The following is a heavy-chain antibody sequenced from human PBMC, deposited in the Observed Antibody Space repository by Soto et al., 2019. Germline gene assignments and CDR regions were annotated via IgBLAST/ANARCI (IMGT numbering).Heavy chain of an antibody. V-gene: IGHV1-69*06. J-gene: IGHJ4*01. CDR2: IIPIFGTA. CDR1: GGPFSSYA. Sequence: SGKGCCTASGGPFSSYASSWVRQAPGQGLEWMGGIIPIFGTANYAQKFQGRVTITADKSTSTAYMELSSLRSEDTAVYYCARGYGVHRLDYWGHGTLVT. CDR3: ARGYGVHRLDY. D-gene: IGHD4-17*01.